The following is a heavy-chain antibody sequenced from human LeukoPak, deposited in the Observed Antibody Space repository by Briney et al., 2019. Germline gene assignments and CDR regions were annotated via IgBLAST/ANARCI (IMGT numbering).Heavy chain of an antibody. V-gene: IGHV3-7*01. J-gene: IGHJ6*02. Sequence: GGSLRLSCAASGFTFSSYWMSWVRQAPGKGLEWVANIKQDGSEKYYVDSVKGRVTISRENAKTSLYLQMNSPRAEDTAVYYCARDLYYDFWSRYYQYSYGMDVWGQGTTVTVSS. D-gene: IGHD3-3*01. CDR1: GFTFSSYW. CDR2: IKQDGSEK. CDR3: ARDLYYDFWSRYYQYSYGMDV.